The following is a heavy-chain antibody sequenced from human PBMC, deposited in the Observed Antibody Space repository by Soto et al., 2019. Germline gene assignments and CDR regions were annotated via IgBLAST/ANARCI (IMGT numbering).Heavy chain of an antibody. J-gene: IGHJ4*02. Sequence: QVQLQQWGAGLLKPSETLSLTCAVYGGSFSGYYWSWIRQPPGKGLEWIGEINHSGSTNYNPSLKSRVTISVDTSKNQFSLKLSSVTAANTAVYYCARSPAAAGTRLFDYWGQGTLATVSS. CDR1: GGSFSGYY. CDR3: ARSPAAAGTRLFDY. CDR2: INHSGST. D-gene: IGHD6-13*01. V-gene: IGHV4-34*01.